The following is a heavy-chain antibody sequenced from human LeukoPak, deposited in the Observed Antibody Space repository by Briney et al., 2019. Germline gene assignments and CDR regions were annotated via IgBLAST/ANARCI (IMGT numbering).Heavy chain of an antibody. CDR2: FDPEDGET. CDR3: ATSPRRGWHYYYYYMDV. CDR1: GYTLTELS. D-gene: IGHD6-19*01. V-gene: IGHV1-24*01. J-gene: IGHJ6*03. Sequence: AASVKVSCKVSGYTLTELSMHWVRQAPGKGLEWMGGFDPEDGETIYAQKFQGRVTMTEDTSTDTAYMELSSLRSEDTAVYYCATSPRRGWHYYYYYMDVWGKGTTVTVSS.